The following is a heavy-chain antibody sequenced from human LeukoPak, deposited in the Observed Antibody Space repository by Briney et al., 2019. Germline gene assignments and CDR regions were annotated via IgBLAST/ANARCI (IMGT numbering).Heavy chain of an antibody. V-gene: IGHV1-18*01. CDR1: GYTFTSYG. D-gene: IGHD5-12*01. CDR2: ISAYNFAT. Sequence: ASVKVSCKASGYTFTSYGDTWVRQAPGQGLEWMGWISAYNFATDYAQKFQGRVTMTADTSTNTFYMELRSLTSDDTALYYCARGWSSDRAYDDLWGQGTLVTVSS. J-gene: IGHJ5*02. CDR3: ARGWSSDRAYDDL.